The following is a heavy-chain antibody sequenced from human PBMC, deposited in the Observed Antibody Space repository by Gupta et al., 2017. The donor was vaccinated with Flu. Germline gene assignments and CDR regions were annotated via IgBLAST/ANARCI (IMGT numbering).Heavy chain of an antibody. CDR2: ISYDGSNK. D-gene: IGHD5-24*01. CDR1: GFSFSNYG. V-gene: IGHV3-30*18. J-gene: IGHJ6*02. CDR3: AKDWKWNYNNYGMNV. Sequence: QEQVVESGGGVVQPGRSLSLSCAASGFSFSNYGMHWVRQAPGKGLEWVAVISYDGSNKYYADSVKGRFTISRDNSKNTLYLQMNSLRTGDTAVYHCAKDWKWNYNNYGMNVWGQGTTVTVSS.